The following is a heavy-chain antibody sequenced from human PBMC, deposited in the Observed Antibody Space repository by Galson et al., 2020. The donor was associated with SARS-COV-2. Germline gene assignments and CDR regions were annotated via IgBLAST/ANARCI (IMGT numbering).Heavy chain of an antibody. J-gene: IGHJ4*02. V-gene: IGHV4-59*08. Sequence: ETSETLSPTCPVSGGSISSYYWSWIRQPPGKGLEWIGYIYYSVSTNSNPSLTSRVTISVDTSKNQFSLKLCSVTAADTAVYYCARHQQQWLVQSPYFDYWGQGTLVTVSS. CDR2: IYYSVST. D-gene: IGHD6-19*01. CDR1: GGSISSYY. CDR3: ARHQQQWLVQSPYFDY.